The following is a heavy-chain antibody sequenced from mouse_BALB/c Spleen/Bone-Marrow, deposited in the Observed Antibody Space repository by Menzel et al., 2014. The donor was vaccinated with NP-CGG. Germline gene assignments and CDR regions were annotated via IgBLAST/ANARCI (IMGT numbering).Heavy chain of an antibody. J-gene: IGHJ2*01. D-gene: IGHD1-1*01. CDR2: ISDGGSYT. CDR1: GFTFSDYY. CDR3: ARGSSYFDY. Sequence: EVKLVESGGGLVKPGGSLKLSCAASGFTFSDYYMYWVRQTPEKRLEWVATISDGGSYTYYPDSVKGRFTISRDNAKNNLYLLMSSLKSEDTAMYYCARGSSYFDYWGQGTTLTVSS. V-gene: IGHV5-4*02.